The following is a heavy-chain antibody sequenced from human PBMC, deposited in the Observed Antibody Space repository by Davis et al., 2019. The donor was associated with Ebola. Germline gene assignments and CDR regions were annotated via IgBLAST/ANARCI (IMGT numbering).Heavy chain of an antibody. V-gene: IGHV3-11*06. J-gene: IGHJ3*01. CDR3: ARHGDSSGWLGGDAFDV. D-gene: IGHD6-19*01. Sequence: GESLKISCEASGFTFSDYYMSWIRQGPGKGLEWVSYISGSITYTDYTESVKGRFTISRDNAKKSLYLQMNNLSTDDTAVYYCARHGDSSGWLGGDAFDVWGHGTMVTVSS. CDR1: GFTFSDYY. CDR2: ISGSITYT.